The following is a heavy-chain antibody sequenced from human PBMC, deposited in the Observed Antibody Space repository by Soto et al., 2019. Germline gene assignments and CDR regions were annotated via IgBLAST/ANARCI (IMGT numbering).Heavy chain of an antibody. CDR3: CVVKRLAQYSKSGYWLDP. V-gene: IGHV3-15*01. Sequence: GGSLRLSCAASGFTFSHAWMSWVRQAPGKGLEWVGRIKSKADGETKDYGAPVRGRFTISRDDAKDTLYLQMNSLRIEDTAVYYCCVVKRLAQYSKSGYWLDPWGPGTLVTVSS. CDR2: IKSKADGETK. D-gene: IGHD4-4*01. CDR1: GFTFSHAW. J-gene: IGHJ5*02.